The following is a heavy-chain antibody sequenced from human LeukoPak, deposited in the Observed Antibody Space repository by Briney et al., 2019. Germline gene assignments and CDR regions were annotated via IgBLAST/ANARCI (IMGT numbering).Heavy chain of an antibody. Sequence: SETLSLTCAVYGGSFSGYYWSWIRQPPGKGLEWIGEINHSGSTNYNPSLKSRVTISVNTSKNQFSLKLSPVTAADTAVYYCARTATTVDTAMGYWGQGTLVTVSS. CDR3: ARTATTVDTAMGY. CDR1: GGSFSGYY. CDR2: INHSGST. D-gene: IGHD5-18*01. V-gene: IGHV4-34*01. J-gene: IGHJ4*02.